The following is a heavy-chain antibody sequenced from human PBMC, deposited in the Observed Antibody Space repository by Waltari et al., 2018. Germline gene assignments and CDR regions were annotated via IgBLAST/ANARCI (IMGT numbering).Heavy chain of an antibody. CDR1: GGSISSSSYY. Sequence: QLQLQEPGPGLVKPSETLSLTCTVSGGSISSSSYYWGWIRQPPGKGLEWIGSIYYSGSTYYNPSRKSRVTISVDTSKNQFSLKLSSVTAADTAVYYCARDRYYDSSGSNNWFDPWGQGTLVTVSS. CDR2: IYYSGST. CDR3: ARDRYYDSSGSNNWFDP. D-gene: IGHD3-22*01. V-gene: IGHV4-39*07. J-gene: IGHJ5*02.